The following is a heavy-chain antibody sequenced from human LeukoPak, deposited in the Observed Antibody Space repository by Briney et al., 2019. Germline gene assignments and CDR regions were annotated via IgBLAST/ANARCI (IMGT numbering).Heavy chain of an antibody. Sequence: GGSLRLSCAASGFTFSSYSMNWVRQAPGKGLEWVSSISSSSSYIYYADSVRGRFTISRDNAKNSLYLQMNSLRAEDTAVYYCARVYGDYGIYYYYYYGMDVWGKGPRSPSPQ. CDR1: GFTFSSYS. V-gene: IGHV3-21*01. J-gene: IGHJ6*04. CDR3: ARVYGDYGIYYYYYYGMDV. CDR2: ISSSSSYI. D-gene: IGHD4-17*01.